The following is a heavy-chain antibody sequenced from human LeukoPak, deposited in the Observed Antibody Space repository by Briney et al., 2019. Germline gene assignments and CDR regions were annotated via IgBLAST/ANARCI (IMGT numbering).Heavy chain of an antibody. CDR3: ARDLINYEFWSGLFDY. CDR2: INSDGYST. Sequence: PGGSLRLSRAASGFTFSRYWMHWVRQAPGKGLVWVSRINSDGYSTTYADSVKGRFTISRDNAKNTLYLQMNSLRAEDTAVYYCARDLINYEFWSGLFDYWGQGTLVTVSS. D-gene: IGHD3-3*01. CDR1: GFTFSRYW. V-gene: IGHV3-74*01. J-gene: IGHJ4*02.